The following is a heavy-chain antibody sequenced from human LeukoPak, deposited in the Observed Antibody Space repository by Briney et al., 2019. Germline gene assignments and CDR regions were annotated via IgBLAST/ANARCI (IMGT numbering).Heavy chain of an antibody. V-gene: IGHV4-34*01. CDR2: INHSGST. CDR1: GGSFSGYY. D-gene: IGHD6-13*01. J-gene: IGHJ3*02. Sequence: SETLSLTCAVYGGSFSGYYWSWIRQPPGKGLEWIGEINHSGSTNYNPSLKSRVTISVDTSKNQFSLKLSSVTAADTAVYCCATRIAGYRAFDIWGQGTMVTVSS. CDR3: ATRIAGYRAFDI.